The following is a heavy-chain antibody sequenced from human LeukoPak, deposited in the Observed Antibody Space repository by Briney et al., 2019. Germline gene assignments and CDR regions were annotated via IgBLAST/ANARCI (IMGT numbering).Heavy chain of an antibody. CDR1: GFTFSGYA. J-gene: IGHJ4*02. CDR2: IYSGGST. Sequence: GGSLRLSCAASGFTFSGYAMSWVRQAPGKGLEWVSVIYSGGSTYYADSVKGRFTISRDNSKNTLYLQMNSLRAEDTAVYYCARDLLYGSGSLIDYWGQGTLVTVSS. D-gene: IGHD3-10*01. V-gene: IGHV3-66*01. CDR3: ARDLLYGSGSLIDY.